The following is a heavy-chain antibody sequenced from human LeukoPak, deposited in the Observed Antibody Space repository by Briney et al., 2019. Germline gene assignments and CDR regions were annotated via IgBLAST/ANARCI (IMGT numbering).Heavy chain of an antibody. Sequence: ASVKVSCKASGYTFTSYYMHWVRQAPGQGLEWMGIINPSGGSTSYAQKFQGRVTMTRDMSTSTDYMELSSLRSEDTAVYYCAKLLYYYDSSQPYWGQGTLVTVSS. CDR1: GYTFTSYY. V-gene: IGHV1-46*01. D-gene: IGHD3-22*01. CDR3: AKLLYYYDSSQPY. CDR2: INPSGGST. J-gene: IGHJ4*02.